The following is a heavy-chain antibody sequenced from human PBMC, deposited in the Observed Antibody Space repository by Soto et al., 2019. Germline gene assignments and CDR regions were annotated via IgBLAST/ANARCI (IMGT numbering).Heavy chain of an antibody. V-gene: IGHV4-39*01. Sequence: PSETLSLTCTVSGGSISSSSHYWGWIRQPPGKGLEWIGSIYYSGSTYYNPSLKSRVTISVDTSKNQFSLKLSSVTAADTAVYYCARRSRSDYFFGYWGQGTLVTVSS. J-gene: IGHJ4*02. CDR2: IYYSGST. CDR1: GGSISSSSHY. D-gene: IGHD3-10*01. CDR3: ARRSRSDYFFGY.